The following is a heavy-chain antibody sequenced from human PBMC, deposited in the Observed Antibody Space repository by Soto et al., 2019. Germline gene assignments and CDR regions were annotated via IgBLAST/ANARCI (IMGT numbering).Heavy chain of an antibody. CDR3: ARVWSIAARPTRGYYFDY. V-gene: IGHV1-69*01. CDR1: GGTFSSYA. D-gene: IGHD6-6*01. Sequence: QVQLVQSGAEVKKPGSSVKVSCKASGGTFSSYAISWVRQAPGQGLEWMGGIIPIFGTANYAQKFQGRVTITAEESTSTAYMELSSLRSEDTAVYYCARVWSIAARPTRGYYFDYWGQGTLVTVSS. CDR2: IIPIFGTA. J-gene: IGHJ4*02.